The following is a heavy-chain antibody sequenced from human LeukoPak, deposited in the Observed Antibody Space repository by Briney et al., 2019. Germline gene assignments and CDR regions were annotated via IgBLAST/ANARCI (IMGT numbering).Heavy chain of an antibody. Sequence: SSETLSLTCTVSGSSISSSSYYWGWILQPPGKGLEWIASIYYGGSTYYNPSLNSPVTISVDTSKNQSSLKLSSVTAADTAVYYCARHESGYCSSTSCCPYYMDVWGKGTTVTVSS. CDR3: ARHESGYCSSTSCCPYYMDV. V-gene: IGHV4-39*01. CDR1: GSSISSSSYY. J-gene: IGHJ6*03. CDR2: IYYGGST. D-gene: IGHD2-2*03.